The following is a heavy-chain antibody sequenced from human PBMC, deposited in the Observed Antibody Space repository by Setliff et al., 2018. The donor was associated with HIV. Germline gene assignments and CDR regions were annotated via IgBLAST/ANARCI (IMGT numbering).Heavy chain of an antibody. Sequence: GALRLSCEASGFNFSDYDCHWVRQAAGKGLDWVSAIGTGSDTYYVDSVKGRFTISRENARNSLYLQMNSLRAEDTAVYYCARSRAAGFDYWGQGTLVTVSS. J-gene: IGHJ4*02. V-gene: IGHV3-13*02. CDR2: IGTGSDT. CDR3: ARSRAAGFDY. CDR1: GFNFSDYD. D-gene: IGHD6-13*01.